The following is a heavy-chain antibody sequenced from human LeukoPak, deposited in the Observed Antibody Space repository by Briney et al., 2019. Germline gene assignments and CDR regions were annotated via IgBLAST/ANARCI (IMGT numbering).Heavy chain of an antibody. V-gene: IGHV4-61*02. CDR3: ARANGWYGDYYYMDV. J-gene: IGHJ6*03. CDR1: GGSISSGSYY. CDR2: IYTSGST. Sequence: PSQTLSLTCTVSGGSISSGSYYWSWIRQPAGKGLEWIGRIYTSGSTNYNPSLKSRVTISVDTSKNQFSLKLSSVTAADTAVYYCARANGWYGDYYYMDVWGKGTTVTVSS. D-gene: IGHD6-19*01.